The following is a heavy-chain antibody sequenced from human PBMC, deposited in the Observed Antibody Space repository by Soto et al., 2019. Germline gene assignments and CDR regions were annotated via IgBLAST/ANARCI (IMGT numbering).Heavy chain of an antibody. V-gene: IGHV3-74*01. CDR1: GFTFSTYW. Sequence: EVQLVESGGGLVQPGGSLRLSCAASGFTFSTYWMHWVRQAPGKGLVWVSRLNSDGSTTTYADSVKGRFNISRDTVKNTLYLQMGRLTDEDTSVYYCARRSQYPWSATVIYYWGLGALVTVSS. D-gene: IGHD2-21*01. CDR3: ARRSQYPWSATVIYY. J-gene: IGHJ4*01. CDR2: LNSDGSTT.